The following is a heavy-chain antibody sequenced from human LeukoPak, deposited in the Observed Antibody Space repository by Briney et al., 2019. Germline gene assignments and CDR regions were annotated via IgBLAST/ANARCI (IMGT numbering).Heavy chain of an antibody. CDR3: AKSSSGWYKWSDP. D-gene: IGHD6-19*01. V-gene: IGHV3-23*01. J-gene: IGHJ5*02. Sequence: GGSLRLSCAAFGFTFSTYAMSWVRQPPGKGLEWVSAISGSGGSTYYADSVKGRFTISRDNSKNTLYLQMNSLRAEDTAVYYCAKSSSGWYKWSDPWGQGTLVTVSS. CDR2: ISGSGGST. CDR1: GFTFSTYA.